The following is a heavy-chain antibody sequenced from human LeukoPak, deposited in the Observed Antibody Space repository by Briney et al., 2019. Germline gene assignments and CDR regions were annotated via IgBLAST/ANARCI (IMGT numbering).Heavy chain of an antibody. CDR1: GYTFSNYG. J-gene: IGHJ4*02. V-gene: IGHV1-18*01. CDR2: ISAYNGNT. D-gene: IGHD1-26*01. Sequence: ASVKVSCKASGYTFSNYGISWVRQAPGQGLEWMGWISAYNGNTNYAQKLQGRVTMTTDTSTSTAYMELRSLRSDDTAVYYCARRGWTWELPDYWGQGTLVTVSS. CDR3: ARRGWTWELPDY.